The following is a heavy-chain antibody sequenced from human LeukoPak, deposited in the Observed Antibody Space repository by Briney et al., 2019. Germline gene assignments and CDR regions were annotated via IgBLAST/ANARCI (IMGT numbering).Heavy chain of an antibody. Sequence: RTGGSLRLSCAASGFTFSSYSMNWVRQAPGKGLEWVSSISSSSSYIYYADSVKGRFTISRDNAKNSLYLQMNSPRAEDTAVYYCARVRVYYDSSGYSQGMDVWGQGTTVTVSS. CDR3: ARVRVYYDSSGYSQGMDV. V-gene: IGHV3-21*01. D-gene: IGHD3-22*01. CDR2: ISSSSSYI. J-gene: IGHJ6*02. CDR1: GFTFSSYS.